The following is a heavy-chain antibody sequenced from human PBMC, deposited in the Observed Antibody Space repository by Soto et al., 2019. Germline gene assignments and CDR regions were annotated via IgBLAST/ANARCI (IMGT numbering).Heavy chain of an antibody. CDR1: GASIRSYY. CDR3: ARDREWLVRRDYYYGMDV. Sequence: SDPLSLTCTPSGASIRSYYRSCIRQTPRKGLEWLGRIYTSESTNYNPSLKSRVTMSVDTSKNQFSLKLSSVTAADTAVYYCARDREWLVRRDYYYGMDVWGQGTTVTVS. D-gene: IGHD6-19*01. V-gene: IGHV4-4*07. CDR2: IYTSEST. J-gene: IGHJ6*02.